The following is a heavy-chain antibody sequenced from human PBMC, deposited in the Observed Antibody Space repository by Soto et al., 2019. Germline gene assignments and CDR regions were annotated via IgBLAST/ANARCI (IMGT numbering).Heavy chain of an antibody. J-gene: IGHJ4*02. CDR1: GFTFSTFW. CDR3: ARVRPGNYRDY. CDR2: IKEDGSEK. V-gene: IGHV3-7*03. Sequence: EVLLVESGGGLVQPGGSLSLSCAASGFTFSTFWMDWVRQSPGKGLEWVAKIKEDGSEKYYADSVTGRFIISRDNARNSVYLQMNSLRAEDTAVYYCARVRPGNYRDYWGQGTLVTVSS. D-gene: IGHD3-10*01.